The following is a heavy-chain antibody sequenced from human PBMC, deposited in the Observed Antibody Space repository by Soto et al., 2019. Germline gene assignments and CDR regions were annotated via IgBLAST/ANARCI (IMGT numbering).Heavy chain of an antibody. CDR2: IYYSGST. CDR1: GGSISSGDYY. CDR3: ARANRREYYYGMDV. V-gene: IGHV4-30-4*01. Sequence: QVQLQESGPGLVKPSQTLSLTCTVSGGSISSGDYYWSWIRQPPGKGLEWIGYIYYSGSTYYNPSLKSRVTISLDTSKNQFSRKLSSVTAADTAVYYCARANRREYYYGMDVWGQGTTVTVSS. J-gene: IGHJ6*02.